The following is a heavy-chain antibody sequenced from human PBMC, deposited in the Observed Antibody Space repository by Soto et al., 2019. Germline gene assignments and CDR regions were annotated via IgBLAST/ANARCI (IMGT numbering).Heavy chain of an antibody. D-gene: IGHD6-13*01. Sequence: SETLSLTCAVSGGSLNNSYWWSWVRQPPGKGLEWIGEIYHGGSTNYNPSLKSRVAISLDKSKNHFSLRLSSVTAADTAVYYCARAPRGTWYAYTIDYWGQGTLVAVSS. CDR3: ARAPRGTWYAYTIDY. CDR1: GGSLNNSYW. CDR2: IYHGGST. J-gene: IGHJ4*02. V-gene: IGHV4-4*02.